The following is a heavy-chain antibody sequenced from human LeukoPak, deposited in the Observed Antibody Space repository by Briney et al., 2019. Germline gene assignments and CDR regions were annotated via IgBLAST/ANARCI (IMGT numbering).Heavy chain of an antibody. Sequence: GGSLRLSCAASGFTFSSYAMHWVRQAPGEGLEWVSGISWNSGSIGYADSVKGRFTISRDNAKNSLYLQMNSLRAEDMALYYCAKDHSGSYDYFDYWGQGTLVTVSS. V-gene: IGHV3-9*03. D-gene: IGHD1-26*01. CDR2: ISWNSGSI. J-gene: IGHJ4*02. CDR1: GFTFSSYA. CDR3: AKDHSGSYDYFDY.